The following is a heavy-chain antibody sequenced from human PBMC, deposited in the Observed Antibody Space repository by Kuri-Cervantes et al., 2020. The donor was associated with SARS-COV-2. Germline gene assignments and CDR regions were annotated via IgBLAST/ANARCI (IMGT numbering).Heavy chain of an antibody. CDR1: GSTFSSYG. J-gene: IGHJ4*02. CDR3: ASEDNIMDY. CDR2: ISYDGSNK. V-gene: IGHV3-30*03. Sequence: GGSLRLSCAASGSTFSSYGMHWVRQAPGKGLEWVAVISYDGSNKYYADSVKGRFTISRDNSKNTLYLQMNSLRAEDTAVYYCASEDNIMDYWGQGTLVTVSS. D-gene: IGHD3-16*01.